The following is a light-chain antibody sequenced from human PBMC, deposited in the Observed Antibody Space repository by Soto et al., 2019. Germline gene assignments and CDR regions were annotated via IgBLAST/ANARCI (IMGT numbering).Light chain of an antibody. V-gene: IGKV1-9*01. J-gene: IGKJ3*01. CDR1: QGIANF. CDR2: GAS. Sequence: IQLTQSPSSLSASVGDRVTISCRASQGIANFLAWYQQKPGKAPKLLIYGASTLQSGVPSRFSGSGSGTDFTLTISSLQPEDFATYSCQQLISFPIPFGPGTKVDIK. CDR3: QQLISFPIP.